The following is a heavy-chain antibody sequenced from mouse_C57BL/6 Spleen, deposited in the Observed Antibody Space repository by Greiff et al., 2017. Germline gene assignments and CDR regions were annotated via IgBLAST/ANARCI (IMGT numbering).Heavy chain of an antibody. CDR1: GYTFTSYW. D-gene: IGHD1-1*02. CDR2: IDPSDSDT. Sequence: QVQLQQPGAELVRPGSSVKLSCKASGYTFTSYWMHWVQQRPIQGLEWIGNIDPSDSDTHYNQKFKDKATLTVDKSSSTAYMLLSSLTSENSAVYYCAGGGNPGVAYWGQGTLVTVSA. J-gene: IGHJ3*01. CDR3: AGGGNPGVAY. V-gene: IGHV1-52*01.